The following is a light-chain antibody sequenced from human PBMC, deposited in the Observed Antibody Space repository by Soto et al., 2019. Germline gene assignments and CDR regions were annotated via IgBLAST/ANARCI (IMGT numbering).Light chain of an antibody. CDR2: WAS. CDR1: KSVFADSNNRNY. CDR3: QQYYSRPKT. J-gene: IGKJ1*01. V-gene: IGKV4-1*01. Sequence: IVMTKSPASLAVSLGGRATSNCKSSKSVFADSNNRNYLAWYQQKPGQPPKLLIYWASTRESGVPARFSGSGSGTDFTLTISSLQAEDVAVYYCQQYYSRPKTFGQGTKVDIK.